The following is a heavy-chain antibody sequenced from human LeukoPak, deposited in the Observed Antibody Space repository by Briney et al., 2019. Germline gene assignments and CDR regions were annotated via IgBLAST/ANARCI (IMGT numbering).Heavy chain of an antibody. D-gene: IGHD5-18*01. CDR3: AKAWGRGYSCGYVTDY. V-gene: IGHV3-30*18. CDR2: ISYDGSNK. J-gene: IGHJ4*02. Sequence: GGSLRLSCAASGFTFSSYGMHWVRQAPGKGLEWVAVISYDGSNKYYADSVKGRFTISRDNSKNTLYLQMNSLRAEDTAVYYCAKAWGRGYSCGYVTDYWGQGTLVTVSS. CDR1: GFTFSSYG.